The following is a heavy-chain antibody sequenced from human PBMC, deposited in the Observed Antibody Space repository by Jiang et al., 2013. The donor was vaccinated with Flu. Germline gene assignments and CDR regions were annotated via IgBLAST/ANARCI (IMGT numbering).Heavy chain of an antibody. V-gene: IGHV3-23*01. Sequence: GGLVQPGGSLRLSCAASGFTFSNYAMSWVRQAPGKGLEWVSAISGSIGSTYYADSVKGRFIISRDNSGNTLYLQMSSLRAEDTAVYYCAKKATDRIGAPAPFDFWGQGTLVTVSS. CDR3: AKKATDRIGAPAPFDF. J-gene: IGHJ4*02. D-gene: IGHD6-13*01. CDR1: GFTFSNYA. CDR2: ISGSIGST.